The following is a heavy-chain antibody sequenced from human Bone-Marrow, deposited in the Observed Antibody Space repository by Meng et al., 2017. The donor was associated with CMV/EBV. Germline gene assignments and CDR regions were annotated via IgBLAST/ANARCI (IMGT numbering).Heavy chain of an antibody. V-gene: IGHV5-51*01. Sequence: FTSYWIGWVRQMPGKGLELLGIIYPGDSDTRYSPSFQGQVTISADKSISTAYLQWSSLKASDTAMYYCARSAASPLAAAGSFYFDYWGQGTLVTVSS. D-gene: IGHD6-13*01. J-gene: IGHJ4*02. CDR3: ARSAASPLAAAGSFYFDY. CDR1: FTSYW. CDR2: IYPGDSDT.